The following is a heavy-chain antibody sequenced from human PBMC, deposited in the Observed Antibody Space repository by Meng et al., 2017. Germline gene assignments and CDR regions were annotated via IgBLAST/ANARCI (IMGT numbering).Heavy chain of an antibody. CDR3: AKAYYDSSGYIGEGFDY. V-gene: IGHV3-9*01. CDR2: ISWNSGSI. Sequence: SCAASGFTFDDYAMHWVRQAPGKGLEWVSGISWNSGSIGYADSVKGRFTISRDNAKNSLYLQMNSLRAEDTALYYCAKAYYDSSGYIGEGFDYWGQGTLVTVSS. D-gene: IGHD3-22*01. J-gene: IGHJ4*02. CDR1: GFTFDDYA.